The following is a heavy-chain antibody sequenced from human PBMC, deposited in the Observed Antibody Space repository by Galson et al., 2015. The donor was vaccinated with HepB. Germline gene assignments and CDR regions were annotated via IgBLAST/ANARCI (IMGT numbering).Heavy chain of an antibody. CDR3: ARVGYGFGGVIVKSPDY. V-gene: IGHV7-4-1*02. CDR1: GYTFTSYA. CDR2: INTNTGNP. D-gene: IGHD3-16*02. Sequence: SVKVSCKASGYTFTSYAMNWVRQAPGQGLEWMGWINTNTGNPTYAQGFTGRFVFSLDTSVSTAYLQISSLKAEDIAVYYCARVGYGFGGVIVKSPDYWGQGTLVTVSS. J-gene: IGHJ4*02.